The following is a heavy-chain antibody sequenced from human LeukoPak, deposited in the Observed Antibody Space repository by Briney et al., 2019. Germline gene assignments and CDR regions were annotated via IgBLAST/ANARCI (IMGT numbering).Heavy chain of an antibody. CDR1: GFTFSSYS. J-gene: IGHJ6*03. CDR3: ARATCSSTSCPYYYYMDV. D-gene: IGHD2-2*01. Sequence: GGSLRLSCAASGFTFSSYSMNWVRQAPGKGLEWVSSISSNSSYIYYADSVKGRFTISRDNAKNSLYLQMNSLRAEDTAVYYCARATCSSTSCPYYYYMDVWGKGTTVTVSS. CDR2: ISSNSSYI. V-gene: IGHV3-21*01.